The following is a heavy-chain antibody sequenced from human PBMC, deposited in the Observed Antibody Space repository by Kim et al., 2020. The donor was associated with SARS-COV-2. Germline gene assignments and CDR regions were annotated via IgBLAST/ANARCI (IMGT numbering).Heavy chain of an antibody. CDR2: TYYRSKWYN. V-gene: IGHV6-1*01. D-gene: IGHD6-13*01. Sequence: SQTLSLTCAISGDSVSSNSAAWNWIRQSPSRGLEWLGRTYYRSKWYNDYAVSVKSRITINPDTSKNQFSLQLNSVTPEDTAVYYCARASFSLASPSSWVDYWGQGTLVTVSS. CDR1: GDSVSSNSAA. J-gene: IGHJ4*02. CDR3: ARASFSLASPSSWVDY.